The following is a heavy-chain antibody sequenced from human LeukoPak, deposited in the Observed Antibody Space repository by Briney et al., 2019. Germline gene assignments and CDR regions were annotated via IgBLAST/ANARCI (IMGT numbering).Heavy chain of an antibody. CDR3: GRHLRDGHNDPVDY. D-gene: IGHD5-24*01. V-gene: IGHV4-34*01. Sequence: SETLSLTCAVYGGSFSGYYWSWIRQPPGKGLEWIGEINHSGSTKDNPSLKSRVTISVDTSKNQFSLKVTSVTAADTAVYYCGRHLRDGHNDPVDYWGQGTLVTVSS. CDR2: INHSGST. J-gene: IGHJ4*02. CDR1: GGSFSGYY.